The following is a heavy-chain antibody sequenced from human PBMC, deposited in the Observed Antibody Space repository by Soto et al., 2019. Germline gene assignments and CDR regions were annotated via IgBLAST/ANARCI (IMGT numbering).Heavy chain of an antibody. CDR2: ISGGGVST. Sequence: EVQLLESGGGLVQPGGSLRLSCAASGFTFSSYAMTWVRQAPGKGLEWVSSISGGGVSTYYADSRKGRFTISRDNYQNTLYLQMHNLRAEDTAVYYCAKMAWLGDPPGGDFWGQGTLVTISS. CDR3: AKMAWLGDPPGGDF. D-gene: IGHD3-10*01. J-gene: IGHJ4*02. CDR1: GFTFSSYA. V-gene: IGHV3-23*01.